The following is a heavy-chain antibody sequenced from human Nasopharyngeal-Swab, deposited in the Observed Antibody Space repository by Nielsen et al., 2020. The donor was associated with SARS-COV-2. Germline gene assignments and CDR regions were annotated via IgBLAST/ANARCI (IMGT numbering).Heavy chain of an antibody. J-gene: IGHJ4*02. D-gene: IGHD4-17*01. V-gene: IGHV3-23*01. CDR1: GFTFSSYA. Sequence: GSLRLSCAASGFTFSSYAMSWVRQAPGKGLEWVSAISGSGGSTYYADSVKGRFTISRDNAKNTLYLQMNSLRAEDTAVYYCARDRNGDYGDYWGQGTLVTVSS. CDR2: ISGSGGST. CDR3: ARDRNGDYGDY.